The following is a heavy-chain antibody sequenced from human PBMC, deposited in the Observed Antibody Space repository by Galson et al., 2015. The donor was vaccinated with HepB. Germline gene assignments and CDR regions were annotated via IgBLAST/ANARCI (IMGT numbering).Heavy chain of an antibody. CDR2: IYYSGST. D-gene: IGHD3-3*01. Sequence: ETLSLTCTVSGGSISSSSYYWGWIRQPPGKGLEWIGSIYYSGSTYYNPSLKSRVTISVDTSKNQFSLKLSSVTAADTAVYYCARAFAYYDFWNGYSDYYYYYYMDVWGKGTTVTVSS. J-gene: IGHJ6*03. CDR1: GGSISSSSYY. V-gene: IGHV4-39*07. CDR3: ARAFAYYDFWNGYSDYYYYYYMDV.